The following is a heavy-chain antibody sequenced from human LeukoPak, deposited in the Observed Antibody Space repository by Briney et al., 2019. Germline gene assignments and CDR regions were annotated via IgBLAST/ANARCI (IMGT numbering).Heavy chain of an antibody. CDR1: GYTFTGYY. D-gene: IGHD3-22*01. Sequence: WASVKVSCKASGYTFTGYYMHWVRQAPGQGLEWMGWINPNSGGTNYAQKFQGRVTMTRDTSISTAYMELSRLRSDDTAVYYCARYTMVVAYFDYWGQGTLVTVSS. V-gene: IGHV1-2*02. J-gene: IGHJ4*02. CDR3: ARYTMVVAYFDY. CDR2: INPNSGGT.